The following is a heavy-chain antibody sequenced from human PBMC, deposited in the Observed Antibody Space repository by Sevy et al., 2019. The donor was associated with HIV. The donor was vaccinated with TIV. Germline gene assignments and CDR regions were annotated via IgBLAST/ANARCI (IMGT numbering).Heavy chain of an antibody. V-gene: IGHV1-24*01. Sequence: ASVKVSCKVSGYTLTQLSMHWVRQAPGKGLEWMGSFDPEDGETIYAQKFQGRVTMTEDTSTDTAYMELSSLKSEDTAVFYCAITKDYYDSSGYPFDYWGQVTLVTVSS. J-gene: IGHJ4*02. CDR3: AITKDYYDSSGYPFDY. CDR2: FDPEDGET. CDR1: GYTLTQLS. D-gene: IGHD3-22*01.